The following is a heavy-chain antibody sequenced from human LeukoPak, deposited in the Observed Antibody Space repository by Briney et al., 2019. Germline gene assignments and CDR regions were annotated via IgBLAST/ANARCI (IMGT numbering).Heavy chain of an antibody. CDR1: GDSIRSSNYY. Sequence: SETLSLSCTVSGDSIRSSNYYWDWIRQPPGKGLEWMRSIYYNGRTYYNPSLGSRVSILIDTTNNHFSLKLSSMTAADTAVYYCARRRYYDGSGYLDWGQGTLVIVSS. D-gene: IGHD3-22*01. J-gene: IGHJ1*01. CDR2: IYYNGRT. V-gene: IGHV4-39*02. CDR3: ARRRYYDGSGYLD.